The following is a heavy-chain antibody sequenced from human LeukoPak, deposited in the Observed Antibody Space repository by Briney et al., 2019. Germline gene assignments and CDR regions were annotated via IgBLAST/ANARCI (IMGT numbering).Heavy chain of an antibody. J-gene: IGHJ6*04. CDR2: IYPGDSDT. CDR3: GVSVASTSGGAVYGMDV. CDR1: GYSFTSYW. V-gene: IGHV5-51*01. Sequence: GESLKISCKGSGYSFTSYWIGWVRQMPGKGLEWMVIIYPGDSDTRYSPSFQGQVTISADKSISTAYLQWSSLKASDTAMYYCGVSVASTSGGAVYGMDVWGKGTPVTVSS. D-gene: IGHD5-12*01.